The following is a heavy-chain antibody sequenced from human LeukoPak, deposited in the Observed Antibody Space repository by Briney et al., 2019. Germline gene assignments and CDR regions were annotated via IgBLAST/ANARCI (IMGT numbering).Heavy chain of an antibody. D-gene: IGHD2-2*01. J-gene: IGHJ4*02. Sequence: ASVKVSCKASGYTFTSYGISWVRQAPGQGLEWMGWISAYNGNTNYAQKPQGRVTMTTDTSTSTAYMELRRLRSDDTAVYYCARGLRDFPAFDSWGQGTLVTVSS. CDR2: ISAYNGNT. CDR3: ARGLRDFPAFDS. V-gene: IGHV1-18*01. CDR1: GYTFTSYG.